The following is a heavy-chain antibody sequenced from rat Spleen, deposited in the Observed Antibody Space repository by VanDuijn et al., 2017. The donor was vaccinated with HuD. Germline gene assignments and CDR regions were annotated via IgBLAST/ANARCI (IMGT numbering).Heavy chain of an antibody. CDR2: ISTSGGST. CDR1: GFTFSSFP. J-gene: IGHJ2*01. CDR3: ARLGFDY. V-gene: IGHV5-46*01. Sequence: EVQLVESGGGLVQPGRSLKLSCAASGFTFSSFPMAWVRQAPTKGLEWVATISTSGGSTYYRDSVKGRFTISRDNAKSTLYLQMDSLRSEDTATYYCARLGFDYWGQGVMVTVSS.